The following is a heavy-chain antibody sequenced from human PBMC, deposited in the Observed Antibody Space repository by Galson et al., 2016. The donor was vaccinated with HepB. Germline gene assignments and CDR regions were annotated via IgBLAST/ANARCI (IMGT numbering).Heavy chain of an antibody. J-gene: IGHJ4*02. D-gene: IGHD3-3*01. CDR3: ARTDDFWSGY. CDR2: IYYSGST. Sequence: SETLSLTCTVSGGSISSSGYYWGWIRQPPGKGLEWFGSIYYSGSTYSNPSPKSRVTISVDTSVNQFSLKLSSVTAADTAVYYCARTDDFWSGYWSQGTLVTVSS. V-gene: IGHV4-39*01. CDR1: GGSISSSGYY.